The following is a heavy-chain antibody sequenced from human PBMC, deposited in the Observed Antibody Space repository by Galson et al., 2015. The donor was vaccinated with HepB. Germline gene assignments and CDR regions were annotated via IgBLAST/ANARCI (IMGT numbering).Heavy chain of an antibody. CDR3: ASLYDSSGYYWRDFDY. CDR1: GFTFSSYW. CDR2: IKQDGSEK. Sequence: SLRLSCAASGFTFSSYWMSWVRQAPGKGLEWVANIKQDGSEKYYVDSVKGRFTISRDNAKNSLYLQMNSLRAEDTAVYYCASLYDSSGYYWRDFDYWGQGTLVTVSS. J-gene: IGHJ4*02. D-gene: IGHD3-22*01. V-gene: IGHV3-7*03.